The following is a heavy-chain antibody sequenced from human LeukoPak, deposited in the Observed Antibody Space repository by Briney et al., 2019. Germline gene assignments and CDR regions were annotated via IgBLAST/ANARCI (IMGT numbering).Heavy chain of an antibody. CDR2: ISYDGSNK. J-gene: IGHJ4*02. V-gene: IGHV3-30*04. CDR3: ARGAGYCSSTSCYFDY. D-gene: IGHD2-2*01. CDR1: GFTFSSYA. Sequence: GGSLRLSCAASGFTFSSYAMHWVRQAPGKGLEWVAVISYDGSNKYYADSVKGRFTTSRDNSKNTLYLQMNSLRAEDTAVYYCARGAGYCSSTSCYFDYWGQGTLVTVSS.